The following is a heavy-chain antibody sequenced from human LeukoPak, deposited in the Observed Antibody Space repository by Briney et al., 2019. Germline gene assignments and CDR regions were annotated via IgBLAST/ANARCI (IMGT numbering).Heavy chain of an antibody. V-gene: IGHV3-74*01. CDR2: INSDGSST. CDR1: GFTFSSYW. J-gene: IGHJ4*02. Sequence: GGSLRLSCVASGFTFSSYWMHWVRQAPGKGLVWVSRINSDGSSTSYADSVKGRFTISRENDKNTLYLQMNSLRAEDTAVYYCAGGWFALDYWGQGTLVTVSS. CDR3: AGGWFALDY. D-gene: IGHD6-19*01.